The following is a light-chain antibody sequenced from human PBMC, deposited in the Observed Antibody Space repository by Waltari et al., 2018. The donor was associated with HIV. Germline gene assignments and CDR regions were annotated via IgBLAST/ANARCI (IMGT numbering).Light chain of an antibody. CDR3: ASWDDSLNGPV. J-gene: IGLJ2*01. CDR2: GKT. Sequence: QSVLTQPPSASGTPEQRVTISCSGSTSNIGRNTVTWFQQFPGTAPKVLIFGKTPLPSCVPARFSGSKSGTSSSLAISGLQSEDEADYYCASWDDSLNGPVFGGGTKLTVV. CDR1: TSNIGRNT. V-gene: IGLV1-44*01.